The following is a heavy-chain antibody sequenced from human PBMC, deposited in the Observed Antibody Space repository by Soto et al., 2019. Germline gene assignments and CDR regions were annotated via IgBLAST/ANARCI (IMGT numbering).Heavy chain of an antibody. D-gene: IGHD2-2*01. J-gene: IGHJ4*02. CDR2: ISSSSSTI. V-gene: IGHV3-48*01. Sequence: EVQLVESGGGLVQPGGSLRLSCAASGFTFSSYSMNWVRQAPGKGLEWVSYISSSSSTIYYADSVKGRFTISRDNAKNSLYLQMNSLRAEDTAVYYCARDYRDCSSTSCYPYYWGQGTLVTVSS. CDR1: GFTFSSYS. CDR3: ARDYRDCSSTSCYPYY.